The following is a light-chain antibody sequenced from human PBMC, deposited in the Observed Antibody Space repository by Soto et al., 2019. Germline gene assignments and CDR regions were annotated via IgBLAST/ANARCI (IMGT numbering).Light chain of an antibody. CDR3: QQYGSSPYT. CDR2: GAS. J-gene: IGKJ2*01. V-gene: IGKV3-20*01. CDR1: QSVSSSS. Sequence: EIGLTQSPGTLSLSPGERATLSCRASQSVSSSSLAWYQQKPGQAPRLLIYGASSRATGIPDRFSGSGSGTDFTLTISRLEPEDFAVFYCQQYGSSPYTFGQGTKLELK.